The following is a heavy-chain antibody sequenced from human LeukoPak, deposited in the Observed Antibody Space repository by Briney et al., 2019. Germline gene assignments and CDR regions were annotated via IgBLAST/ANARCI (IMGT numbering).Heavy chain of an antibody. V-gene: IGHV4-30-4*01. D-gene: IGHD2-15*01. CDR2: IYYTGST. CDR3: ARGRVVVAATPNLFDY. Sequence: PSETLSLTCTVSGGSISSGDYFWTWIRQPPGKGLEWIGYIYYTGSTYYNPSLKSRVTISVDTSKNQFSLKLSSVTAADTAVYYCARGRVVVAATPNLFDYWGQGTLVTVSS. CDR1: GGSISSGDYF. J-gene: IGHJ4*02.